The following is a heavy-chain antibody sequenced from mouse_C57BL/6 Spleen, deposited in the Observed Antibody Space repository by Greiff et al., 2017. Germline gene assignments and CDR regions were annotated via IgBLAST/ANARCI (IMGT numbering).Heavy chain of an antibody. CDR2: INPSTGGT. CDR3: ATQVDYAMDY. D-gene: IGHD1-1*01. J-gene: IGHJ4*01. V-gene: IGHV1-42*01. CDR1: GYSFTGYY. Sequence: EVQLVESGPELVKPGASVKISCKASGYSFTGYYMNWVKQSPEKSLEWIGEINPSTGGTTYNQKFKAKATLTVDKSSSTAYMQLKSLTSEASAVYYCATQVDYAMDYWGQGTSVTVSS.